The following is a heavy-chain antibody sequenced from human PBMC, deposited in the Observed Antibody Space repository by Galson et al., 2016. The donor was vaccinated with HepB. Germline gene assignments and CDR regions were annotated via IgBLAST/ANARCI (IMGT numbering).Heavy chain of an antibody. CDR3: AREVHSSSSLTTYYYFDL. CDR2: FYHSGYT. J-gene: IGHJ2*01. D-gene: IGHD3-22*01. V-gene: IGHV4-59*01. CDR1: GGSIRSYY. Sequence: TLSLTCTVSGGSIRSYYWSWIRQPPEKGLEWIGYFYHSGYTNYNPSLKSRVTISVDTSKNQFSLRLSSVTAADTAVYYCAREVHSSSSLTTYYYFDLWGRGTLVTVSS.